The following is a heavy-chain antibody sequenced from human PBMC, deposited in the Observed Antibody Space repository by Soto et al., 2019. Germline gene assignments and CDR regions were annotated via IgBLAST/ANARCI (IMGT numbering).Heavy chain of an antibody. CDR2: IIPIFGTA. V-gene: IGHV1-69*13. CDR1: GGTFSSYA. J-gene: IGHJ2*01. D-gene: IGHD6-13*01. CDR3: ARVQYSSSWYGPGPSHFDL. Sequence: SVKVSCKASGGTFSSYAISWVRQAPGQGLEWMGGIIPIFGTASYAQKFQGRVTITADESTSTAYMELSSLRSEDTAVYYCARVQYSSSWYGPGPSHFDLWGRGTLVTVSS.